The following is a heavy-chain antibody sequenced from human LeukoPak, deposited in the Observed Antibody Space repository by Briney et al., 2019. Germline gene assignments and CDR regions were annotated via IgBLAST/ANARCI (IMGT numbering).Heavy chain of an antibody. V-gene: IGHV3-21*01. D-gene: IGHD1-26*01. CDR1: GFTFSSYS. J-gene: IGHJ4*02. CDR2: ISSSSSYI. CDR3: ARDRWELPGDFDY. Sequence: PGGSLRLSCAASGFTFSSYSMNWVRQAPGKGLEWVSSISSSSSYIYYADSVKGRFTISRDNAKNSLYLQMNSLRAEDTAVYYCARDRWELPGDFDYWGQGTLVTVSS.